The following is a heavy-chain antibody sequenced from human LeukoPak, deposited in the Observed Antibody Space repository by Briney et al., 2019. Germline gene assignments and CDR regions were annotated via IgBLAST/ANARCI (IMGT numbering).Heavy chain of an antibody. J-gene: IGHJ4*02. D-gene: IGHD5-12*01. Sequence: GGSLRLSCAASEFTFSSYAMSWVRQAPGKGLEWVSTISGSGGSTYYADSVKGRFTISRDNSKNTLHLQMNSLRAEDTAVYYCAKRNSGYGTFDYWGQGTLVTVSS. CDR1: EFTFSSYA. CDR2: ISGSGGST. CDR3: AKRNSGYGTFDY. V-gene: IGHV3-23*01.